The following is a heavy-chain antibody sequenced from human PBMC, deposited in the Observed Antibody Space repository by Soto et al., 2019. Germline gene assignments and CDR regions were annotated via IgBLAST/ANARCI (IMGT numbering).Heavy chain of an antibody. CDR1: GGTFSSYA. J-gene: IGHJ6*02. CDR3: ARAMGDMITFGGVISGMWYYYGMDV. CDR2: IIPIFGTA. V-gene: IGHV1-69*01. Sequence: QVQLVQSGAEVKKPGSSVKVSCKASGGTFSSYAISWVRQAPGQGLEWMGGIIPIFGTANYAQKFQGRVTITADESTSTAYMELSSLRSEDTAVYYCARAMGDMITFGGVISGMWYYYGMDVWGQGTTVTVSS. D-gene: IGHD3-16*02.